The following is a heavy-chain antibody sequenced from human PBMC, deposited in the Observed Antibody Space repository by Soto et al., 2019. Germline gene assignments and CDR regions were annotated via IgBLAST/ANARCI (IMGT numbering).Heavy chain of an antibody. CDR1: GCSGTNSSYY. V-gene: IGHV4-39*01. CDR2: VYYRGRS. CDR3: VSQRTTVPTQAYFDY. J-gene: IGHJ4*02. D-gene: IGHD4-17*01. Sequence: PXETLSLTCTVSGCSGTNSSYYWGWIRQSPGKGLEWIGSVYYRGRSYSKSSVKSRVTISVDTSKNRFSLSLNSVTASDTAVYFCVSQRTTVPTQAYFDYWGPGALVTVSS.